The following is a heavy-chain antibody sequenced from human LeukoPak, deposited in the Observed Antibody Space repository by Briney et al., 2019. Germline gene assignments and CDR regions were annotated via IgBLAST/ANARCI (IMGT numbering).Heavy chain of an antibody. D-gene: IGHD2-15*01. CDR2: IKQDGSEK. CDR1: GFTFSSYW. Sequence: PGGSLRLSCAASGFTFSSYWMSWVRQAPGKGLEWVANIKQDGSEKYYVDSVKGRFTISRDNAQNSLYLQMNSLRVEDTAVYYCARTFGYCSGEDCPIWFDSWGRGTLVTVSS. J-gene: IGHJ5*01. CDR3: ARTFGYCSGEDCPIWFDS. V-gene: IGHV3-7*03.